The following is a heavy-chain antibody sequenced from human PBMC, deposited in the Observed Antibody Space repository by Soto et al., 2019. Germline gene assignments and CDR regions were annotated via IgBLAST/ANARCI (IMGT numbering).Heavy chain of an antibody. CDR3: GRVDYADQYYYYGMDV. Sequence: QVQLVQSGAEVKKPGASVKVSCKASGYTFTSYYMHWVRQAPGQGLEWMGIINPSGGSTSYAQKFQGRVTMTRDTSTSTVYMELSSLRSEDTAVYYCGRVDYADQYYYYGMDVWGQGTTVTVSS. J-gene: IGHJ6*02. CDR1: GYTFTSYY. D-gene: IGHD2-2*01. V-gene: IGHV1-46*01. CDR2: INPSGGST.